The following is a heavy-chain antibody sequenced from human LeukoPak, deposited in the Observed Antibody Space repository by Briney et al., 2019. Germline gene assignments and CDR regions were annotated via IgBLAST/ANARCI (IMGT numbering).Heavy chain of an antibody. CDR1: GDSVNSGAYY. CDR3: VRSRTRGTTVDY. V-gene: IGHV4-31*03. D-gene: IGHD4-17*01. Sequence: SQTLSLTCTVSGDSVNSGAYYWSWIRQHPGKGLEWIGYIYYSGSTYYNPSLKSRLTISIDTSKNQFSLRLSSVTAADTSVYYCVRSRTRGTTVDYWGQGTLVTVSS. CDR2: IYYSGST. J-gene: IGHJ4*02.